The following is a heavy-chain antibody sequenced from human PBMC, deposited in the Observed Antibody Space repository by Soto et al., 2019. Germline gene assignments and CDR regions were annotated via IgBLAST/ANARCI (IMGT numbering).Heavy chain of an antibody. J-gene: IGHJ4*02. Sequence: QVQLVESGGGVVQPGRSLRLSCAASGFTFSNYAMHWVRQAPGKGLEWVAVISYDGSNKYYADSVKGRFTISRDNSKNTLYLQMNSLRAEDTAVYYCARDDGIVLVPQTLDYWGQGTLVTVSS. CDR2: ISYDGSNK. D-gene: IGHD2-2*01. V-gene: IGHV3-30-3*01. CDR3: ARDDGIVLVPQTLDY. CDR1: GFTFSNYA.